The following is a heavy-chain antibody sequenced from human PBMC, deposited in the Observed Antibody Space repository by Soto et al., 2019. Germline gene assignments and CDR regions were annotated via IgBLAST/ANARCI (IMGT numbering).Heavy chain of an antibody. J-gene: IGHJ6*02. CDR3: ARVPIVVVPAVEYYYGMDV. CDR2: IYHSGST. CDR1: GGSISSSNW. D-gene: IGHD2-2*01. V-gene: IGHV4-4*02. Sequence: QVQLQESGPGLVKPSGTLSLTCAVSGGSISSSNWWSWVRQPPGKGLEWIGEIYHSGSTNYNPSLKSRVTISVDKSKNQFSLKLSSVTAADTAVYYCARVPIVVVPAVEYYYGMDVWGQGTTVTVSS.